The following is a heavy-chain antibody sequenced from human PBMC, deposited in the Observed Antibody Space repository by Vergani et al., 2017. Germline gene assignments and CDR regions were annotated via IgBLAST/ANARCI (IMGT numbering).Heavy chain of an antibody. D-gene: IGHD2-15*01. CDR3: TTGRGDCSGGSCYSDYYYYGMDV. Sequence: EVHLVESGGGLVQPGRSLRLSCSGSGFTLGDYAMTWVRQAPGKGLEWVAFIWSKPYGGTTEYAASVKGRFTISRDDSKSIAYLQMSSLKAEDTAVYYCTTGRGDCSGGSCYSDYYYYGMDVWGQGTTVTVSS. J-gene: IGHJ6*02. CDR2: IWSKPYGGTT. V-gene: IGHV3-49*04. CDR1: GFTLGDYA.